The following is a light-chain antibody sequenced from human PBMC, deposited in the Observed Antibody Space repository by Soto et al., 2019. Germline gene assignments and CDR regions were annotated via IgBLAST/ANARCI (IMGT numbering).Light chain of an antibody. CDR3: ASYTNSRALVV. V-gene: IGLV2-14*01. Sequence: QSVLTQPASVSGSPGQSVTISCTGTSSNIGGYKYVSWYQQHPGKAPKLMIYDVTNRPSGVSNRFSGSKSGNTASLTISGLQAEDEADYYCASYTNSRALVVFGGGTKVTVL. CDR2: DVT. CDR1: SSNIGGYKY. J-gene: IGLJ2*01.